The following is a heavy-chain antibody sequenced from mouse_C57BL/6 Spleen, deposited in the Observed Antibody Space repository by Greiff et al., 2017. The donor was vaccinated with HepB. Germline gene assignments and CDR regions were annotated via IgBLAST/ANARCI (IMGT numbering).Heavy chain of an antibody. Sequence: QVQLQQSGAELVKPGASVKISCKASGYAFSSYWMNWVKQRPGKGLEWIGQIYPGDGDTNYNGKFKGKATLTADKSSSTAYMQLSSLTSEDSAVYFCARRKGWGNLTWYFDVWGTGTTVTVSS. J-gene: IGHJ1*03. CDR3: ARRKGWGNLTWYFDV. CDR1: GYAFSSYW. D-gene: IGHD2-1*01. CDR2: IYPGDGDT. V-gene: IGHV1-80*01.